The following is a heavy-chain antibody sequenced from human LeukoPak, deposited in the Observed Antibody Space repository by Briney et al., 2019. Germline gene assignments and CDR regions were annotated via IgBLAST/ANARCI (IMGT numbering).Heavy chain of an antibody. CDR2: IKPDGSAE. CDR3: SGRSGFSSIY. J-gene: IGHJ4*02. D-gene: IGHD2-2*01. V-gene: IGHV3-7*01. CDR1: GSSFDTHW. Sequence: GGSLRLSCEASGSSFDTHWMNWVRQFPGGGLEWVANIKPDGSAEYYLDSVKGRFSISRDNVKNLVYLQLNSLRTEDTAVYYCSGRSGFSSIYWGQGTLVTVSS.